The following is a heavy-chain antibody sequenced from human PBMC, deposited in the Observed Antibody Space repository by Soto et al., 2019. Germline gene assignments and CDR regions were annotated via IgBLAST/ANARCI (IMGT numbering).Heavy chain of an antibody. CDR2: ISGYNGNT. J-gene: IGHJ4*02. D-gene: IGHD6-13*01. Sequence: QVQLVQSGAEVKKPGASVKVSCKASGYTFSDYGIGWVRQAPGQGLEWMGWISGYNGNTNYAQKIQGKVTMTRDTSTGTGHMELRSLRSDDTAVYYCARGLGIATGHDYWGQGTLVTVSS. V-gene: IGHV1-18*01. CDR1: GYTFSDYG. CDR3: ARGLGIATGHDY.